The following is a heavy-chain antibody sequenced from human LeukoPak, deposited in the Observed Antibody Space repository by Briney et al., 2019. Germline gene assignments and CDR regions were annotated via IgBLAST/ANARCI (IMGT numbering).Heavy chain of an antibody. Sequence: GGSLRLSCAASGFTFSSYGMHWVRQAPGKGLEWVAVIWYDGSNKYYADSVKGRFTISRDNSKNTLYLQMNSLRAEDTAVYYCATLGDHGDYSFDYWGQGTLVTVSS. CDR2: IWYDGSNK. CDR3: ATLGDHGDYSFDY. V-gene: IGHV3-33*01. CDR1: GFTFSSYG. D-gene: IGHD4-17*01. J-gene: IGHJ4*02.